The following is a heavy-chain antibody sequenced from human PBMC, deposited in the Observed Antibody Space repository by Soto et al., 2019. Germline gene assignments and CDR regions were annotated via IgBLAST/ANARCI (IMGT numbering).Heavy chain of an antibody. CDR3: ARVALMITFGRLIPFDY. V-gene: IGHV1-46*01. D-gene: IGHD3-16*02. J-gene: IGHJ4*02. CDR2: INPSGGST. Sequence: ASVKVSCKASGYTFTSYYMHWVRQAPGQGLEWTGIINPSGGSTSYAQKFQGRVTMTRDTSTSTAYMELRSLRSDDTAVYYCARVALMITFGRLIPFDYWGPGTLVTLSS. CDR1: GYTFTSYY.